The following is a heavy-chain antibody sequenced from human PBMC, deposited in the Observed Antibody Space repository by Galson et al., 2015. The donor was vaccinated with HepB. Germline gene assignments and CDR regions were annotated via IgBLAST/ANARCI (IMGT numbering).Heavy chain of an antibody. V-gene: IGHV3-30*18. CDR3: AKETYSSSWRTFDY. Sequence: SLRLSCAASGFTFSSYGMHWVRQAPGKGLEWVAVISYDGSNKYYADSVKGRFTISRDNSKNTLYLQMNSLRAEDTAVYYCAKETYSSSWRTFDYWGQGTLVTVSS. D-gene: IGHD6-13*01. CDR1: GFTFSSYG. CDR2: ISYDGSNK. J-gene: IGHJ4*02.